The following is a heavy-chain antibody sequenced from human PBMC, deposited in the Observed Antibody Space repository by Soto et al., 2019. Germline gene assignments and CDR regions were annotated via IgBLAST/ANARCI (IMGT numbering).Heavy chain of an antibody. V-gene: IGHV3-30*18. Sequence: PGGSLRLSCAASGFHFGTYTMHWVRQAPGKGLDWVAVVSYDGSNKDYADSVKGRFTISRDNSKNTLDLQMNSLRAEDTAVYYCAKVGGRNGYYYYGMDVGGKGTRVTVPS. D-gene: IGHD3-16*01. CDR3: AKVGGRNGYYYYGMDV. CDR1: GFHFGTYT. CDR2: VSYDGSNK. J-gene: IGHJ6*04.